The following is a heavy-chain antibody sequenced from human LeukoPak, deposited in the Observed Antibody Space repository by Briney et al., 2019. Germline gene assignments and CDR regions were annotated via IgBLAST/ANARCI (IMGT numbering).Heavy chain of an antibody. CDR3: ARGIYSSSWSFYYYYYMDV. D-gene: IGHD6-13*01. V-gene: IGHV3-21*01. J-gene: IGHJ6*03. CDR2: ISSSSSYI. CDR1: GFTFSSYS. Sequence: GGSLRLSCAASGFTFSSYSMNWVRQAPGKGLEWVSSISSSSSYIYYADSVKGRFTISRDNAKNSLYLQMNSLRAEDTAVYYCARGIYSSSWSFYYYYYMDVWGKGTTVTVSS.